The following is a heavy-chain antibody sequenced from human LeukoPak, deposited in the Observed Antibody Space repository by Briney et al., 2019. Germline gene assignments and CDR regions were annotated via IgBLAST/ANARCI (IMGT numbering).Heavy chain of an antibody. D-gene: IGHD3-10*01. Sequence: SETLSLTCAVYGGSFSGYYWSWIRQPPGKGLEWIGEINHSGSTNYNPSLKSRVTISVDTSKNHFSLKLSSVTAADTAVYYCARGRSYYYGSGSSPFDYWGQGTLVTVSS. CDR1: GGSFSGYY. CDR2: INHSGST. CDR3: ARGRSYYYGSGSSPFDY. V-gene: IGHV4-34*01. J-gene: IGHJ4*02.